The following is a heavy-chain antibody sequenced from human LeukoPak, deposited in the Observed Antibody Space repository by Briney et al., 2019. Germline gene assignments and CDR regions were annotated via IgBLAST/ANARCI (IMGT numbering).Heavy chain of an antibody. CDR3: ARDVFYRAHNWFDP. J-gene: IGHJ5*02. Sequence: SETLSLACNVSGASIRSHYWNWLRQPAGKGLEWIGRIYNTGSANYNPSLKSRVTMSMDISRNQISLKLTSVTAADTAVYYCARDVFYRAHNWFDPWGQGTLVTVSS. V-gene: IGHV4-4*07. CDR2: IYNTGSA. D-gene: IGHD2/OR15-2a*01. CDR1: GASIRSHY.